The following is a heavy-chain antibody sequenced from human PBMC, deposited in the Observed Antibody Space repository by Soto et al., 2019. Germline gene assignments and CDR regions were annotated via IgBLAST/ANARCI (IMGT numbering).Heavy chain of an antibody. Sequence: QVQLQESGPRLVKPSGSLSLTCGVSGGTVASSHWWSWVRQSPGGGLEWIENVYHTGATNINPSLQSRVTIAVDKSNNLSSLRLNSMTAADTAVYFCAREIVTAGGNNYFDPWGPGTLVSVSS. J-gene: IGHJ5*02. CDR3: AREIVTAGGNNYFDP. D-gene: IGHD2-21*02. CDR1: GGTVASSHW. CDR2: VYHTGAT. V-gene: IGHV4-4*02.